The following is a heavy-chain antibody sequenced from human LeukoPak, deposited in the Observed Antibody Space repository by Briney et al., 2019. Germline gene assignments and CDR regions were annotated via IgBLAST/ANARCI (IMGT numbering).Heavy chain of an antibody. D-gene: IGHD2/OR15-2a*01. Sequence: GGSLRLSCAASGFTFDDYTMHWVRQAPGKGLEGVSLISWYGGSTYYADSVKGRFTISRDNSKNSLYLQMNSLRTEDTALYYCAKDINNPGEGYYDYWGQGTLVTVSS. V-gene: IGHV3-43*01. CDR1: GFTFDDYT. CDR2: ISWYGGST. CDR3: AKDINNPGEGYYDY. J-gene: IGHJ4*02.